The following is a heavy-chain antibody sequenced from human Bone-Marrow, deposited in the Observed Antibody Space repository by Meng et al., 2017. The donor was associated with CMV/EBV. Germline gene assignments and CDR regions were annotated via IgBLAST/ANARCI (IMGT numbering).Heavy chain of an antibody. V-gene: IGHV4-34*01. CDR3: ARGSTAARLGWFDP. D-gene: IGHD6-6*01. CDR1: GGSFSGYY. J-gene: IGHJ5*02. CDR2: INHSGST. Sequence: SETLSLTCAVYGGSFSGYYWSWIRQPPGKGLEWIGKINHSGSTNYNPSLKSRVTISVDTSKNQFPLKLSSVTAADTAVYYCARGSTAARLGWFDPWGQGTLVTVSS.